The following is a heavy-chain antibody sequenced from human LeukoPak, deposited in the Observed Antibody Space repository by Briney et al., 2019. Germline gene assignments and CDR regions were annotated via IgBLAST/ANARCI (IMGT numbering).Heavy chain of an antibody. V-gene: IGHV3-21*01. CDR3: ARDLQYYDFWSGFATNAFDI. CDR2: ISSSSSYI. Sequence: GGSLRLSCAASGFTFSSYSMNWVRQAPGKGLEWVSSISSSSSYIYYADSVKGRFTISRDNAKNSLYLQMNSLRAEDTAVYYCARDLQYYDFWSGFATNAFDIWGQGTMVTVSS. CDR1: GFTFSSYS. J-gene: IGHJ3*02. D-gene: IGHD3-3*01.